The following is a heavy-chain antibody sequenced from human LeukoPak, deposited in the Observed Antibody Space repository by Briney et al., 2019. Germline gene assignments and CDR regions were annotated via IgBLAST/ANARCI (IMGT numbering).Heavy chain of an antibody. V-gene: IGHV1-2*02. J-gene: IGHJ4*02. D-gene: IGHD5-18*01. CDR3: ARSAYNYGYVYFDH. Sequence: ASVKVSCKASGYTFTDCFIHYVRQAPGQGLEWMGWIDPNSDNIRYSETFKGRVTMTRDTSTNTAYMELSWLRSDDTAVYYCARSAYNYGYVYFDHWGQGTLVIVSS. CDR1: GYTFTDCF. CDR2: IDPNSDNI.